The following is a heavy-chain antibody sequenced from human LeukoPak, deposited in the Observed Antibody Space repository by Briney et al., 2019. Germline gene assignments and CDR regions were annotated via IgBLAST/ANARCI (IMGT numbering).Heavy chain of an antibody. V-gene: IGHV3-7*03. CDR2: INEGGNSK. Sequence: PGGSLRLSCAASGFTFSAYWMTWVRQAPGKGLEWVANINEGGNSKYYVDSVRGRFTISRDKTKDLLHLQMSSLRADDTAVYYCARLVEMATDLDYWGQGTLVTVSS. CDR1: GFTFSAYW. CDR3: ARLVEMATDLDY. J-gene: IGHJ4*02. D-gene: IGHD5-24*01.